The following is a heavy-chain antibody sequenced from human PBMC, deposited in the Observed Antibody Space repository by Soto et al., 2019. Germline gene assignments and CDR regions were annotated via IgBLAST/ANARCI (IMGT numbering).Heavy chain of an antibody. Sequence: PSETLSLTCTVSGGSISSSSYYWGWIRQPPGKGLEWIGSIYYSGSTYYNPSLKSRVTISVDTSKNQFSLKLSSVTAADTAVYYCARLNCGGDCYYASGVPRFSYYGMDVWGQGTTVTVSS. J-gene: IGHJ6*02. D-gene: IGHD2-21*02. CDR3: ARLNCGGDCYYASGVPRFSYYGMDV. V-gene: IGHV4-39*01. CDR1: GGSISSSSYY. CDR2: IYYSGST.